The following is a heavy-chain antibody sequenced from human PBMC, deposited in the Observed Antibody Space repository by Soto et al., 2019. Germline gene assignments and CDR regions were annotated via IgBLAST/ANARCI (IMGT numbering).Heavy chain of an antibody. J-gene: IGHJ6*02. Sequence: SETLSLTCTVSGGSISSYYWSWIRQPPGKGLEWIGYIYYSGSTNYNPSLKSRVTISVDTSKNQFSLKLSSVTAADTAVYYCARSSVGYYYYGMDVWGQGTTVTVSS. CDR2: IYYSGST. CDR1: GGSISSYY. V-gene: IGHV4-59*08. CDR3: ARSSVGYYYYGMDV.